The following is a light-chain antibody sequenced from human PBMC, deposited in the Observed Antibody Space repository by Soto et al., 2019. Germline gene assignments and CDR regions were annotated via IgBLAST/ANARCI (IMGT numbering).Light chain of an antibody. Sequence: EIVLTQSPGTLSLSPGERATLSCRASQSVSSSYLAWYQQKPGQAPRLLIYGASSSATGIPDRFSGSGSGTDFTLTISRLEPEDFAVYYCQQSGSSPSITFGQGTRLEIK. J-gene: IGKJ5*01. V-gene: IGKV3-20*01. CDR1: QSVSSSY. CDR3: QQSGSSPSIT. CDR2: GAS.